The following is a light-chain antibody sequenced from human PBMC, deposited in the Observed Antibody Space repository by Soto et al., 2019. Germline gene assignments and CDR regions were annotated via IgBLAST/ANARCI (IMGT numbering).Light chain of an antibody. CDR2: DAS. V-gene: IGKV1-33*01. CDR3: QQYDNLLQGTS. J-gene: IGKJ1*01. Sequence: DIQMTQSPSSLSASVGDRVTITCQASQDISNYLNWYQQKPGKAPKLLIYDASNLETGVPSRFSGSGSGTDFTFTISSLQPEDIATYYCQQYDNLLQGTSFGQGTKVELK. CDR1: QDISNY.